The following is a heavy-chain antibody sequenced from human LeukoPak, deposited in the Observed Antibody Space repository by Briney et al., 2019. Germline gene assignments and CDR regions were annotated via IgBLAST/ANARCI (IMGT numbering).Heavy chain of an antibody. V-gene: IGHV3-48*03. CDR1: GFTFSSYE. Sequence: GGSLRLSCAASGFTFSSYEMNWVRQAPGKGPEWVSYISSSGSTIYYADSVKGRFTISRDNAKNSLYLQMNSLRAEDTAVYYCVQESSSLLRSYFDYWGQGTLVTVSS. J-gene: IGHJ4*02. CDR3: VQESSSLLRSYFDY. CDR2: ISSSGSTI. D-gene: IGHD2-15*01.